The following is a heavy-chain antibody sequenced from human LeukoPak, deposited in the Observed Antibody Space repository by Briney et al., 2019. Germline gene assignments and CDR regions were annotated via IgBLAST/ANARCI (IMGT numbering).Heavy chain of an antibody. CDR3: ARSQGYQLPFDY. CDR2: IYSGGST. D-gene: IGHD2-2*01. J-gene: IGHJ4*02. Sequence: QPGGSLRLSCAASGFTVSSNYMSWVRQAPGKGLEWVSVIYSGGSTYYADSVKGRFTISRDNSKNTLYLQMNSLRAEDTAVYYCARSQGYQLPFDYWRQGTLVTVSS. CDR1: GFTVSSNY. V-gene: IGHV3-53*01.